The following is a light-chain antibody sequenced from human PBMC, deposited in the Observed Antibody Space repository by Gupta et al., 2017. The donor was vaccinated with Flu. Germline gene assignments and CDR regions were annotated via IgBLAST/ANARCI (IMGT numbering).Light chain of an antibody. Sequence: IVLTQSPGTLSLSPGERPTLSRRASQSVSRTSLAWYQQKPGQPPRLLIYGSYIRATGFPDRFSGGGSGTEFTLTINRLEPEDFAMYYCQQYCRSPLTFGQGTRLEIQ. J-gene: IGKJ5*01. V-gene: IGKV3-20*01. CDR3: QQYCRSPLT. CDR1: QSVSRTS. CDR2: GSY.